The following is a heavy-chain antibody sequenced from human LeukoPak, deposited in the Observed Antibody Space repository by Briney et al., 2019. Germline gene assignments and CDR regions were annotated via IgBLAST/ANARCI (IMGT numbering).Heavy chain of an antibody. V-gene: IGHV1-69*06. Sequence: SVNVSCKASGGTYSNYGISWVRQAPGQGLEWMGAIIPIFDTTNYAQKFQGRVTIPADKSTSTAYMELSSLRSEYTAVYYCARARYSTGRYWWFDPWGQGALVTVSS. CDR1: GGTYSNYG. CDR2: IIPIFDTT. CDR3: ARARYSTGRYWWFDP. J-gene: IGHJ5*02. D-gene: IGHD6-19*01.